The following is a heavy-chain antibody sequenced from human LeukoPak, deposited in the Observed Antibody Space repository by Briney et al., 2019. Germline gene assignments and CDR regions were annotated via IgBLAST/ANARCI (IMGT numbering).Heavy chain of an antibody. Sequence: GGSLRLSCAASGFTFSIAWMSWVRQAPGKGLEWVVRIKSKTDGGTTDYAAPVKGRFTISRDDSKNTLYLQMNSLKTEDTAVYYCTTGWSIEWLYWGQGTLVTVSS. CDR1: GFTFSIAW. CDR2: IKSKTDGGTT. J-gene: IGHJ4*02. D-gene: IGHD5-12*01. V-gene: IGHV3-15*01. CDR3: TTGWSIEWLY.